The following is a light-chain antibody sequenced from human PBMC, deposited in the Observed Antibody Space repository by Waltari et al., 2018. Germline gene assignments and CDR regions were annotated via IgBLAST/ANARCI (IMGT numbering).Light chain of an antibody. CDR2: DVS. J-gene: IGLJ1*01. V-gene: IGLV2-14*03. CDR1: SSDVGGHNH. Sequence: QSTLTQPASVSGSPGHSITISCTGTSSDVGGHNHVPWYQQHPGKAPKLVIYDVSSRPSGVSNRFSGSKSGNTASLTIYGLQAEDEADYYCSSYTSSSTRVFGTGTRVTVL. CDR3: SSYTSSSTRV.